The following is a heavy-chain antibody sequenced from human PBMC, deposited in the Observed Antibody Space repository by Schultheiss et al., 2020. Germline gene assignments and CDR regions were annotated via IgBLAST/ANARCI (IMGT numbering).Heavy chain of an antibody. CDR1: GFTFSSYG. V-gene: IGHV3-7*01. Sequence: RGSLRLSCAASGFTFSSYGMHWVRQAPGKGLEWVANIKQDGSEKYYVDSVKGRFTISRDNAKNSLYLQMNSLRAEDTAVYYCARDPSGYDRIYWGQGTLVSVSS. J-gene: IGHJ4*02. CDR2: IKQDGSEK. CDR3: ARDPSGYDRIY. D-gene: IGHD5-12*01.